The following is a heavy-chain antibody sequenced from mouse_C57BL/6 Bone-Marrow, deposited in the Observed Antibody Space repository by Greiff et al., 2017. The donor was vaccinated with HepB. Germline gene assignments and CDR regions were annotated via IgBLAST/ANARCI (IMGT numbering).Heavy chain of an antibody. CDR3: ARKNWDFAY. CDR1: GYTFTGYW. J-gene: IGHJ3*01. V-gene: IGHV1-9*01. D-gene: IGHD4-1*01. Sequence: VQGVESGAELMKPGASVKLSCKATGYTFTGYWIEWVKQRPGHGLEWIGEILPGSGSTNYNEKFKGKATFTADTSSNTAYMQLSSLTTEDSAIYYCARKNWDFAYWGQGTLVTVSA. CDR2: ILPGSGST.